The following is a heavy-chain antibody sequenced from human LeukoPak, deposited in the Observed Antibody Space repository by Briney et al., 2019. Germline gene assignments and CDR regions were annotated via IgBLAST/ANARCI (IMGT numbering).Heavy chain of an antibody. J-gene: IGHJ4*02. CDR3: ARDRGSYWGFFDY. CDR1: GGSFSGYS. CDR2: INHSVST. V-gene: IGHV4-34*01. D-gene: IGHD1-26*01. Sequence: PSETLSLTCAVYGGSFSGYSWSWIRQPPGKGLEWIGEINHSVSTNYNPSLKSRVTISVDTSKNQFSLKLSSVTAADTAVYYCARDRGSYWGFFDYWGQGTLVTVSS.